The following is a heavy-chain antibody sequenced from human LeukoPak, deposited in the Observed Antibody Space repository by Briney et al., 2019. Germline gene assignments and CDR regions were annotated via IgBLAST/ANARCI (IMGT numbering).Heavy chain of an antibody. D-gene: IGHD1-26*01. V-gene: IGHV3-23*01. CDR3: AKDRGDYYYMDV. Sequence: PGGSLRLSCAASEFTFSSYAMSWVRQAPGKGLEWVSAISDSGGSTYYADSVKGRFTISRDNPKNTVYLQMSSLRGEDTAVYYCAKDRGDYYYMDVWGKGTTVTVSS. CDR1: EFTFSSYA. J-gene: IGHJ6*03. CDR2: ISDSGGST.